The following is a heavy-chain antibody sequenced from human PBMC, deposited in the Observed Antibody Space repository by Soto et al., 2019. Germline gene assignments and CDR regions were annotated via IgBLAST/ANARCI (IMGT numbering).Heavy chain of an antibody. Sequence: GGSLSLSCAASGFTFSSYAMSWVRQAPGKGLEWVSAISGSGGSTYYADSVKGRFTISRDNSKNTLYLQMNSLRAEDTAVYYCAKDKDYGDLPPLDYWGQGTLVTVSS. V-gene: IGHV3-23*01. D-gene: IGHD4-17*01. J-gene: IGHJ4*02. CDR2: ISGSGGST. CDR3: AKDKDYGDLPPLDY. CDR1: GFTFSSYA.